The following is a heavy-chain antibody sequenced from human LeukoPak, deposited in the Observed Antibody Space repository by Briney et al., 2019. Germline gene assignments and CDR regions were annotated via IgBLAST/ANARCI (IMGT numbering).Heavy chain of an antibody. Sequence: ASVKVSCKASGYTFTGYYMHWVRQAPGQGLEWMGWINPNSGGTNYAQMFQGRVTMTRDTSISTAYMELSRLRSDDTAVYYCARVYCSSTSCPPQFDYWGQGTLVTVSS. CDR3: ARVYCSSTSCPPQFDY. CDR1: GYTFTGYY. CDR2: INPNSGGT. D-gene: IGHD2-2*01. V-gene: IGHV1-2*02. J-gene: IGHJ4*02.